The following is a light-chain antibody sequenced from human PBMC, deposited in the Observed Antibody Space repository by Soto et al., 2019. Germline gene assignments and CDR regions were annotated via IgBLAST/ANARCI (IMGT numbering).Light chain of an antibody. J-gene: IGKJ1*01. Sequence: DIVMTQTPLSLAVTPGQPASISCKSSQSLLHADGKTHLSWYLQKPGQPPQLVIYQVSNRFSGVPGRFSGSGSGTDFTLEISRVEAEDIGVYYCMQSTQLHRTFGQGTKV. CDR2: QVS. CDR3: MQSTQLHRT. CDR1: QSLLHADGKTH. V-gene: IGKV2D-29*01.